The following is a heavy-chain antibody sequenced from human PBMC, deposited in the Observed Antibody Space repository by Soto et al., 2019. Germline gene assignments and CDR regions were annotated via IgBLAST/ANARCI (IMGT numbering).Heavy chain of an antibody. CDR2: IYPGDSDT. V-gene: IGHV5-51*01. Sequence: PGESLKISCKGSGYSFPTFSIGWVRQMPGKGLEWMGIIYPGDSDTRYSPSFQGQVTISADKSISTAYLQWNSLKASDTAMYFCARNGRSPYGMDVWGQGTTVTVSS. D-gene: IGHD1-1*01. J-gene: IGHJ6*02. CDR3: ARNGRSPYGMDV. CDR1: GYSFPTFS.